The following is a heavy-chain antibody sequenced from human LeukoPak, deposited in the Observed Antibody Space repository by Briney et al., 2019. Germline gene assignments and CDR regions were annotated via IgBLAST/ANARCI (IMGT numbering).Heavy chain of an antibody. CDR3: ARLNIAFDY. D-gene: IGHD2/OR15-2a*01. CDR2: IYYSGST. V-gene: IGHV4-39*01. Sequence: PSETLSLTCTVSGGSISSSSYYWGWIRQPPGKGLEWIGSIYYSGSTYYNPSLKSRVTISVDTSKNQFSLKLSSVTAADTAVYYCARLNIAFDYWGQGTLVTVSS. CDR1: GGSISSSSYY. J-gene: IGHJ4*02.